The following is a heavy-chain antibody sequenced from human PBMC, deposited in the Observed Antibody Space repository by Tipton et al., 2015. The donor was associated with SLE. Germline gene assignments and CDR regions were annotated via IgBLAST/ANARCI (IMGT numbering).Heavy chain of an antibody. D-gene: IGHD3-3*01. Sequence: SLRLSCAASGFTFSSYAMHWVRQAPGKGLEWVAVISYDGINEYYADSVKGRFTISRDNSKNTLYLQMNSLRAEDTAVYYCARGAPRISDFWGGYPLDYWGQGTLVTVSS. CDR2: ISYDGINE. CDR1: GFTFSSYA. CDR3: ARGAPRISDFWGGYPLDY. V-gene: IGHV3-30*04. J-gene: IGHJ4*02.